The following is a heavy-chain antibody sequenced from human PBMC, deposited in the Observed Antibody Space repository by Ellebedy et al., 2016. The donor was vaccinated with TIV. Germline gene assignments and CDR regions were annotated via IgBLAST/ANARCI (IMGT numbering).Heavy chain of an antibody. V-gene: IGHV3-23*01. CDR1: GFTFTDYA. J-gene: IGHJ4*02. D-gene: IGHD2-15*01. CDR3: AKERDVGVVVGANGFDS. Sequence: PGGSLRLSCAASGFTFTDYAMSWVRQAPGKGLEWVSGLSGSGGTKYYADSVKGRFTISRNYSKNVLHLQMKHLRAEDTAVYYCAKERDVGVVVGANGFDSWGQGTLVTVSS. CDR2: LSGSGGTK.